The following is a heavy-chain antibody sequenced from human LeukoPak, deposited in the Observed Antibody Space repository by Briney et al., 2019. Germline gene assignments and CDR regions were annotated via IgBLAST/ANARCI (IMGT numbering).Heavy chain of an antibody. D-gene: IGHD3-10*01. CDR3: ARGRSYYYGSGSYYYFDY. CDR2: INHSGST. J-gene: IGHJ4*02. V-gene: IGHV4-34*01. CDR1: GGSFSGYY. Sequence: SETLSLACAVYGGSFSGYYWSWIRQPPGKGLEWIGEINHSGSTNYNPSLKSRVTISVDTSKNQFSLKLSSVTAADTAVYYCARGRSYYYGSGSYYYFDYWGQGTLVTVSS.